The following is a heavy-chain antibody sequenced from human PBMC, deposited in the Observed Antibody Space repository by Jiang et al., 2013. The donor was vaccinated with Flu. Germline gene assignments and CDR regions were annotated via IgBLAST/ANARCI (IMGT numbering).Heavy chain of an antibody. CDR1: GYTFTTYD. CDR3: ARDHCSSVSCYEDHYYGLDV. J-gene: IGHJ6*02. D-gene: IGHD2-2*01. Sequence: EVKKPGASVKVSCKASGYTFTTYDINWVRQAAGQGLEWMGWINPNSGGTNYAQKFQGRVTMTRDTSISTAYMELSRLTSDDTAVYYCARDHCSSVSCYEDHYYGLDVWGQGTTVTVSS. CDR2: INPNSGGT. V-gene: IGHV1-2*02.